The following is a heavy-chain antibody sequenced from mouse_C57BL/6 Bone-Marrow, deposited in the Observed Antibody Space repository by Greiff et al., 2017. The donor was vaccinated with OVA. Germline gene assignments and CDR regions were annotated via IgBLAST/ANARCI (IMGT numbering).Heavy chain of an antibody. J-gene: IGHJ1*03. CDR3: ARDRGYRSSYKYFDV. Sequence: EVQLVESEGGLVQPGSSMKLSCTASGFTFSDYYMAWVRQVPEKGLEWVANINYDGSSTYYLDSLKSRFIISRDNAKNILYLQMSSLKSEDTATYYYARDRGYRSSYKYFDVWGTGTTVTVSS. CDR2: INYDGSST. D-gene: IGHD1-1*01. CDR1: GFTFSDYY. V-gene: IGHV5-16*01.